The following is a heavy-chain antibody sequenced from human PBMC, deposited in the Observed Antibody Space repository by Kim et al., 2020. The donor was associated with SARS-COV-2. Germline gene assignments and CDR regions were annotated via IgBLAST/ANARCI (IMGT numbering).Heavy chain of an antibody. CDR1: GGSINSTSYY. CDR2: IYYSGST. CDR3: ARRAPPYIDDYRFDY. Sequence: SETLSLTCTVSGGSINSTSYYWGWIRQPPGKGLEWIGTIYYSGSTYYSPSLKSRVTISVDTSKNQFSLKLTSVTAADTAVYYCARRAPPYIDDYRFDYWGQGTLVTVSS. D-gene: IGHD4-17*01. V-gene: IGHV4-39*01. J-gene: IGHJ4*02.